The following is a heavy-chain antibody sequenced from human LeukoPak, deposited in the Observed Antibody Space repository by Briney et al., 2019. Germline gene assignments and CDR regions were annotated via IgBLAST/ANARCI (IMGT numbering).Heavy chain of an antibody. CDR1: GFTDSSDY. V-gene: IGHV3-53*01. D-gene: IGHD3-10*01. J-gene: IGHJ4*02. CDR2: IYSGGST. Sequence: GGSLTLSCAASGFTDSSDYVSWLRQAPGKGLECGSVIYSGGSTYYADSVKGRVTISRDNSKNTVYLQMNSLRAEDTAVYYCARVLHYSSGGVFDYWGQGTLVTASS. CDR3: ARVLHYSSGGVFDY.